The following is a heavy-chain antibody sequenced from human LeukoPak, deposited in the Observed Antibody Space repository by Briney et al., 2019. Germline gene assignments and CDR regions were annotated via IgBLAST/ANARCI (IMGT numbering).Heavy chain of an antibody. CDR2: INHSGST. D-gene: IGHD2-15*01. CDR1: GGSFSGYY. V-gene: IGHV4-34*01. Sequence: SETLSLTCAVYGGSFSGYYWSWIRQPPGKGLEWIGEINHSGSTNYNPSLKSRVTISVDTSKNQFSLKLSSVTAADTAVYYCARHKRMGVVVVAALDYWGQGTLVTVSA. CDR3: ARHKRMGVVVVAALDY. J-gene: IGHJ4*02.